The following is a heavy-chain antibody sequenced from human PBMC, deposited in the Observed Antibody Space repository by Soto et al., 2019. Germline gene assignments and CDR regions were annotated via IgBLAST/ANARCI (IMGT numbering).Heavy chain of an antibody. CDR3: ARAHAPTPLLDY. D-gene: IGHD2-2*01. V-gene: IGHV4-59*01. Sequence: PSETLSLTCTVSGGSMRNVYGSWIRQPPGKRLEWIGFIFHSGNAKYNPSLKSRVTISIDTSKSQFSLGLDSVTAADPAVYFCARAHAPTPLLDYWVLGTLVPVSS. J-gene: IGHJ4*01. CDR1: GGSMRNVY. CDR2: IFHSGNA.